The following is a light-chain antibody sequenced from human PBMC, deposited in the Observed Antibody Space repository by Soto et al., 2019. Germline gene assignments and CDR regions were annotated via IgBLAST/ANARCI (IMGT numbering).Light chain of an antibody. CDR1: QSVSSSF. CDR2: GSS. Sequence: EIVLTQSPGTLSLSPGDRATLSCRASQSVSSSFLAWYQQKPGQAPRLLIYGSSSRASGNPERFSGSGCGTDITLTISRLEPEDVAVYCYQQYGTSPTFGQGTKLEIK. CDR3: QQYGTSPT. J-gene: IGKJ2*01. V-gene: IGKV3-20*01.